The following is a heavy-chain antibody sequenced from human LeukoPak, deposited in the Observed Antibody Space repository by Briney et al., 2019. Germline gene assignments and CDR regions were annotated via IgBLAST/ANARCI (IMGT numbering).Heavy chain of an antibody. CDR3: ASRRGRRSPSNY. J-gene: IGHJ4*02. Sequence: PSETLSLTCAVYGGSFSGYYWSWIRQPPGKGLEWIGEINHSGSTNYNPSLKSRVTISVDTSKNQFSLKLSSVTAADTAVYYCASRRGRRSPSNYWGQGTLVTVSS. CDR2: INHSGST. D-gene: IGHD2-15*01. V-gene: IGHV4-34*01. CDR1: GGSFSGYY.